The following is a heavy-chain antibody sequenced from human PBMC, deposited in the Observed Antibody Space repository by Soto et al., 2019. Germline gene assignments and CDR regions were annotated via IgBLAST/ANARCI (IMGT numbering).Heavy chain of an antibody. J-gene: IGHJ6*02. CDR3: ARDWIAAAGSISNSQAFPLLDGMDV. V-gene: IGHV4-61*08. D-gene: IGHD6-13*01. Sequence: SETLSLTCTVTGASVSIGGYYWTWIRQPPGKGLEWIGYIYYRGSTNYNPSLKSRVTISLDTSNNQFSLRLSSVTAADTAVYYCARDWIAAAGSISNSQAFPLLDGMDVRGQGTTVTVSS. CDR2: IYYRGST. CDR1: GASVSIGGYY.